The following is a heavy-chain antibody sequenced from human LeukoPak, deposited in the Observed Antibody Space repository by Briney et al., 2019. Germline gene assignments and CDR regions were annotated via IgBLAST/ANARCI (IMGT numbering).Heavy chain of an antibody. Sequence: SETLSLTCAVYGGSFSGYYWSWTRQPPGKGLEWIGEINHSGSTNYNPSLKSRVTISVDTSKNQFSLKVSSVTAADTAVYYCARGPAPDYDFWSGYHPPTYYFDYWGQGTLVTVSS. CDR3: ARGPAPDYDFWSGYHPPTYYFDY. V-gene: IGHV4-34*01. D-gene: IGHD3-3*01. CDR2: INHSGST. CDR1: GGSFSGYY. J-gene: IGHJ4*02.